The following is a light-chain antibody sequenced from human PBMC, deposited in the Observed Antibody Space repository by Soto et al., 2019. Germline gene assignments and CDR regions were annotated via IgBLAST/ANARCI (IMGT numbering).Light chain of an antibody. CDR2: GNN. CDR1: SSNIGAGYD. CDR3: QSFDSSLSVV. J-gene: IGLJ2*01. Sequence: QAVVTQPPSVSGAPGQRVTISCTGSSSNIGAGYDVHWYQHLPGTAPKLLIYGNNNRTSGVPDRFSGSKSGTSASLAISGLQAEDETHYYCQSFDSSLSVVFGGGTKLTVL. V-gene: IGLV1-40*01.